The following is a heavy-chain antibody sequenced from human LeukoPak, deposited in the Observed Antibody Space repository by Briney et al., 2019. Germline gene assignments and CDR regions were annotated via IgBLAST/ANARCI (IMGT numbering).Heavy chain of an antibody. CDR1: GCSITNFY. D-gene: IGHD3-10*01. Sequence: PSETLSLTCTFSGCSITNFYWSWIRPPPGKGLELVGFFHYNGNTNYNPSLKSRVTISVDMSKNQFSLSLRSVTAADTAVYYCARGALLWFGAKMEYYFDYWGQGTPLTVSS. CDR2: FHYNGNT. CDR3: ARGALLWFGAKMEYYFDY. V-gene: IGHV4-59*01. J-gene: IGHJ4*02.